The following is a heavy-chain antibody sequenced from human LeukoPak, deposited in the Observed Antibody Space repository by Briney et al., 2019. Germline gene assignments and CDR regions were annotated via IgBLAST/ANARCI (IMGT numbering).Heavy chain of an antibody. V-gene: IGHV3-66*01. CDR1: GFTVSSNY. CDR3: ARGYRWAALCDS. Sequence: GGSLRLSCAASGFTVSSNYMSWVRQAPGKGLEWVSIIYSGGSTYYADSVKGRFTISRDNSKNTLYLQMNSLRAEDTAVYYCARGYRWAALCDSWGQGTLVTVSS. D-gene: IGHD3-16*02. J-gene: IGHJ4*02. CDR2: IYSGGST.